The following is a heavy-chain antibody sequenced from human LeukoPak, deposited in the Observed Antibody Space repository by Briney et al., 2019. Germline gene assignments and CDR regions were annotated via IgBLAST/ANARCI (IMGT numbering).Heavy chain of an antibody. CDR2: INHSEST. J-gene: IGHJ6*03. CDR1: GGSFSGYY. CDR3: ARDVAGSSSWYGGYYYYYDMDV. D-gene: IGHD6-13*01. Sequence: SETLSLTCAVYGGSFSGYYWSWIRQPPGKGLEWIGEINHSESTNYYPSLKSRVTISVDTSNNQFSLKLSSVTAADTAVYYCARDVAGSSSWYGGYYYYYDMDVWGKGTTVTVSS. V-gene: IGHV4-34*01.